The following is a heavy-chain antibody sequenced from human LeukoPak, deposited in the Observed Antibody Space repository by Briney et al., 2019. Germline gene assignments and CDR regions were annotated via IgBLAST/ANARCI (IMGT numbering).Heavy chain of an antibody. CDR3: AKDSKTYSGSYGVDY. CDR2: IRYDGSNK. CDR1: GFTFSTYA. J-gene: IGHJ4*02. Sequence: GGSLRLSCTASGFTFSTYAMHWVRQAPGKGLEWVAFIRYDGSNKYYADSVKGRFTISRDNSKNTLYLQMNSLRAEDTAVYYCAKDSKTYSGSYGVDYWGQGTLVTVSS. V-gene: IGHV3-30*02. D-gene: IGHD1-26*01.